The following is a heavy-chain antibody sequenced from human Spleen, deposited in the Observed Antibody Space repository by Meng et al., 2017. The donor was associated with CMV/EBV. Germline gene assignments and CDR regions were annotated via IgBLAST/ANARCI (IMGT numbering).Heavy chain of an antibody. D-gene: IGHD2-2*01. Sequence: HGQLWGPGRGLVNPLHPLSRPWQVFGGSISSGDYYWGSIGQPTRKGLDWIGYIYYSGSTYYTPSLKSRVTISVDTSKNQFSRKLSSVTAADTAVYYCARENIVVVPDWYFDLWGRGTLVTVSS. J-gene: IGHJ2*01. CDR3: ARENIVVVPDWYFDL. CDR1: GGSISSGDYY. CDR2: IYYSGST. V-gene: IGHV4-30-4*08.